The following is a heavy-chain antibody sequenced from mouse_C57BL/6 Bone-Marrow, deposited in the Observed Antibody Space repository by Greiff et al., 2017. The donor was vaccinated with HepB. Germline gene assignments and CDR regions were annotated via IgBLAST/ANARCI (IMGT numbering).Heavy chain of an antibody. Sequence: ESGPGLVKPSQSLSLTCSVTGYSITSGYYWNWIRQFPGNKLEWMGYISYDGSNNYNPSLKNRISITRDTSKNQFFLKLNSVTTEDTATYYCATYDYEYFDYWGQGTTLTVSS. V-gene: IGHV3-6*01. CDR1: GYSITSGYY. D-gene: IGHD2-4*01. CDR2: ISYDGSN. J-gene: IGHJ2*01. CDR3: ATYDYEYFDY.